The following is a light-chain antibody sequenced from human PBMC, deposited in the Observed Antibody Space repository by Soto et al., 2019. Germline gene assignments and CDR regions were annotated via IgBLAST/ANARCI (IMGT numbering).Light chain of an antibody. J-gene: IGLJ1*01. V-gene: IGLV3-1*01. Sequence: SYELTQPPSVSVSPGQTASITCSGDKLGDKYACWYQQKPGQSPVLVIYQDSKRPSGIPERFSGSNSGNTATLTIRGTQAMDEADYYCHAWDSSFYVFGTGTKLTVL. CDR2: QDS. CDR1: KLGDKY. CDR3: HAWDSSFYV.